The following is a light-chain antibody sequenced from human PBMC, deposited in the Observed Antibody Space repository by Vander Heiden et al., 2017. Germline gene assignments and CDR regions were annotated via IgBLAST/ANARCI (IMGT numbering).Light chain of an antibody. CDR1: QSVSSY. Sequence: MVFTQTPATLSLSPGERATLSCRASQSVSSYLAWYQQKPGQAPRLLIYDASNRATGIPARFRGSGSGTDFTLTISSLEPEDFAVYYCQQRSNWPRTFGGGTKVEIK. CDR3: QQRSNWPRT. CDR2: DAS. V-gene: IGKV3-11*01. J-gene: IGKJ4*01.